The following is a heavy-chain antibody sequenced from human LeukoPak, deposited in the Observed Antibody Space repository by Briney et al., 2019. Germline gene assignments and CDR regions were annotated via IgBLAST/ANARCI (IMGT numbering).Heavy chain of an antibody. D-gene: IGHD1-26*01. Sequence: GGSLRLSCAASGFTFSSYWMSWVRQAPGKGLEWVSTIHSDGSKYYVDSVKGRFIISRDISQNTVYLEMNSLRAEDAAVYYCAREGWEELGHYFDYWGQGPGSPSPQ. CDR2: IHSDGSK. CDR3: AREGWEELGHYFDY. V-gene: IGHV3-53*01. CDR1: GFTFSSYW. J-gene: IGHJ4*02.